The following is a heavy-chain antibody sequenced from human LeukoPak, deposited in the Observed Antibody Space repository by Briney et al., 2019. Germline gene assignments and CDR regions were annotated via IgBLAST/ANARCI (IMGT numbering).Heavy chain of an antibody. J-gene: IGHJ4*02. Sequence: SETLSLTCTVSGGSISSGGYYWSWIRQHPGKGLEWIGYIYYSGSTYYNPSLKSRLTISLDMSKNQFSLKLSSVTAADTAVYYCASTSPTTFSNYFDYWGRGTLVTVSS. CDR2: IYYSGST. CDR1: GGSISSGGYY. D-gene: IGHD4-11*01. CDR3: ASTSPTTFSNYFDY. V-gene: IGHV4-31*03.